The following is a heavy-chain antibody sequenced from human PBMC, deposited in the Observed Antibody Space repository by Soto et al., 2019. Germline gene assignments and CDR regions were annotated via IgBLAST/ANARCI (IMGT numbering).Heavy chain of an antibody. J-gene: IGHJ4*02. D-gene: IGHD3-10*01. CDR3: ARHNYGSGSTYFDY. CDR1: GASVSTGY. Sequence: SETLSLTCTVSGASVSTGYWSWIRQPPGKGLEWIGYIYYSGSTNYNPSLKSRVTISVDTSKNQFSLKLNSMTAADTAVYYCARHNYGSGSTYFDYWGQGTLVTVS. V-gene: IGHV4-59*08. CDR2: IYYSGST.